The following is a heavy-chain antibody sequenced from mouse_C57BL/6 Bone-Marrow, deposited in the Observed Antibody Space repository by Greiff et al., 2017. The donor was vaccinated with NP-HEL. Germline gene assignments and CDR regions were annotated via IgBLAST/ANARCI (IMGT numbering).Heavy chain of an antibody. D-gene: IGHD2-2*01. CDR3: ARELLVFYAMDY. J-gene: IGHJ4*01. CDR1: GYTFTSYW. Sequence: QVQLQQPGAELVKPGASVKLSCKASGYTFTSYWMHWVKQRPGQGLEWIGMIHPNSGSTNYNEKFKSKATLTVDKSSSTAYMQLSSLTSEDSAVYYCARELLVFYAMDYWGQGTSVTVSS. CDR2: IHPNSGST. V-gene: IGHV1-64*01.